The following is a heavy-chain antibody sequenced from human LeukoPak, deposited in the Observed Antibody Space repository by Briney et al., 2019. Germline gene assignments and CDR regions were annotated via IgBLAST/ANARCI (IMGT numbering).Heavy chain of an antibody. J-gene: IGHJ6*03. CDR1: GGTFSSYA. D-gene: IGHD2-8*01. V-gene: IGHV1-69*06. Sequence: ASVKLSCKASGGTFSSYAISWVRQAPGQGLEWMGGIIPIFGTANYAQKFQGRVTITADKSTSTAYMELSSLRSEDTAVYYCAVNGRWLDPYYYYYMDVWGKGTTVTVSS. CDR2: IIPIFGTA. CDR3: AVNGRWLDPYYYYYMDV.